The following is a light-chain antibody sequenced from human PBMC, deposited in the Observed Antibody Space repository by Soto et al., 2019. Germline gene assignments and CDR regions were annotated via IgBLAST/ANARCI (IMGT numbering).Light chain of an antibody. CDR1: QSVSSY. CDR3: QQRSNSWT. J-gene: IGKJ1*01. Sequence: EIVLTQSPATLSLSPGERATLSCRASQSVSSYLAWYQQKPGQAPRLLIYDASNRATGIPARFSGSGSGTDFTLTISRLEPEDVAVYYCQQRSNSWTFGQGTKVEIK. CDR2: DAS. V-gene: IGKV3-11*01.